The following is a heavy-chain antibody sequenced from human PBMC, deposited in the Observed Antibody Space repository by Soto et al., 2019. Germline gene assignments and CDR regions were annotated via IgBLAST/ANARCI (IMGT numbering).Heavy chain of an antibody. CDR3: ARIAYYYDSSGYSKNFSFDY. Sequence: SETLSLTCAVSGCSISSSNWWSWVREPLGKGLEWIGYSYYSGSTNYDHSLKSRVTISVDTSKNQFSLKLSSVSAEDTAVYYCARIAYYYDSSGYSKNFSFDYWGQGTRATSPQ. CDR2: SYYSGST. J-gene: IGHJ4*02. V-gene: IGHV4-4*02. D-gene: IGHD3-22*01. CDR1: GCSISSSNW.